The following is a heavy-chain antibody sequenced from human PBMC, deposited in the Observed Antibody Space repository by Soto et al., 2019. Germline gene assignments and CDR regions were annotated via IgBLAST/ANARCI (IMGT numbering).Heavy chain of an antibody. CDR1: GFTFSSYS. V-gene: IGHV3-21*01. J-gene: IGHJ3*02. Sequence: GGSLRLSCAASGFTFSSYSMNWVRQAPGKGLEWVSSISSSSSYIYYADSGKGRFTISRDNAKNSLYLQMNSLRAEDTAGYYFARDGYYYDSSGYYSYDAFDIWGQGTMVTVSS. D-gene: IGHD3-22*01. CDR2: ISSSSSYI. CDR3: ARDGYYYDSSGYYSYDAFDI.